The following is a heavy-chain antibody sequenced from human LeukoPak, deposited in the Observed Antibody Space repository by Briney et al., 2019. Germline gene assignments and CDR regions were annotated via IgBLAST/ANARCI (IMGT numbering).Heavy chain of an antibody. CDR2: XSSSSSYI. CDR3: ARTRREYSSGWYEFDY. J-gene: IGHJ4*02. Sequence: GGSLRLSCAAXGXTFXSYXXXWXXXXXXXGLEXVSXXSSSSSYISYAXXVKGRFTISRDNAKNSLYLQMNSLRAEDTAVYYCARTRREYSSGWYEFDYWGQGTLVTVSS. D-gene: IGHD6-19*01. CDR1: GXTFXSYX. V-gene: IGHV3-21*01.